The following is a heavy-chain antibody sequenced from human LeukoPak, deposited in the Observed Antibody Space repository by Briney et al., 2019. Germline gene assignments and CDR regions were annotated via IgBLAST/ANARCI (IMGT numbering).Heavy chain of an antibody. CDR2: IAHHGNNK. Sequence: GGSLRLSCGASGFTFSSSAIHWVRQGPGKGLEWVAYIAHHGNNKYYADSVKGRFTISRDNSKGSLYLQMNSLRADDTAVYYCAKDGSWSCTDWGQGTLVRVSS. CDR1: GFTFSSSA. D-gene: IGHD2-8*02. J-gene: IGHJ4*02. V-gene: IGHV3-30*02. CDR3: AKDGSWSCTD.